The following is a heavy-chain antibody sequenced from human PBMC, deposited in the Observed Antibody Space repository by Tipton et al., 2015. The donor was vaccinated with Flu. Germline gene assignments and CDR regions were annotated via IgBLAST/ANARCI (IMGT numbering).Heavy chain of an antibody. V-gene: IGHV4-39*07. CDR3: AREKDSSGSEYFQH. J-gene: IGHJ1*01. CDR2: IYSSGST. Sequence: TLSLTCTVSGASISSRSYYWGWIRQPPGKGLEWIGCIYSSGSTYYNPSLKSRVTISLDTSKNQFSLKLSSVTAADTAVYYCAREKDSSGSEYFQHWGQGNLVPVSS. D-gene: IGHD6-19*01. CDR1: GASISSRSYY.